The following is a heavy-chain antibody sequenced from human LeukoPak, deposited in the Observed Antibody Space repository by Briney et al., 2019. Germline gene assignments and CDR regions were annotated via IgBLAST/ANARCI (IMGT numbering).Heavy chain of an antibody. CDR3: AKSGDHVELQFFAWPVAFNI. CDR1: GFTFSSYA. J-gene: IGHJ3*02. Sequence: QSGGSLRLSCAASGFTFSSYAMSWVRQAPGKGLEWVSAISGSGGSTYYADSVKGRFTISRDNSKNTLYLQMNSLRAEDTAVYYWAKSGDHVELQFFAWPVAFNIWGQGKRVTVFS. D-gene: IGHD3-9*01. V-gene: IGHV3-23*01. CDR2: ISGSGGST.